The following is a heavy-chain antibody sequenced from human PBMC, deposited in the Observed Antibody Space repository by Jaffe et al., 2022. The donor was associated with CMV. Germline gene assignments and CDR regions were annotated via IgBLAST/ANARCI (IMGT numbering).Heavy chain of an antibody. CDR3: ARDPFSLGVMTPDDAFDI. V-gene: IGHV3-7*03. CDR2: IKQDGSEK. J-gene: IGHJ3*02. Sequence: EVHVVESGGGLVQPGGSLRLSCATSGFTFNSFWMSWVRQAPGKGLEWVANIKQDGSEKHYVDSVKGRFAISRDNAKDSLYLQMNSLRAEDTAVYYCARDPFSLGVMTPDDAFDIWGQGTMVTVSS. CDR1: GFTFNSFW. D-gene: IGHD2-21*01.